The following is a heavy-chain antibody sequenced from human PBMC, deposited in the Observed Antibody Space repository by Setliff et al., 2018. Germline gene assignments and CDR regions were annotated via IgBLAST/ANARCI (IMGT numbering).Heavy chain of an antibody. CDR3: ARDQWVRSPPLSFSYGMDV. CDR1: GDSFSDYY. J-gene: IGHJ6*02. CDR2: INHRGRT. V-gene: IGHV4-34*01. D-gene: IGHD5-12*01. Sequence: PSETLSLTCAVYGDSFSDYYWSWIRQPPGKGLEWIEEINHRGRTYYNPSLRSRVTMSLDTSKNQFSLKLTSVTAADTAVYYCARDQWVRSPPLSFSYGMDVWGQGTTVTVSS.